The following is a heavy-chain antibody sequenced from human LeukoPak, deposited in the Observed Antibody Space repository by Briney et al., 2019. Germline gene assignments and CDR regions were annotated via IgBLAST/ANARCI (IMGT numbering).Heavy chain of an antibody. J-gene: IGHJ4*02. CDR1: GYTFTGYY. V-gene: IGHV1-2*02. D-gene: IGHD2/OR15-2a*01. Sequence: ASVTVSCKASGYTFTGYYIHWVRQAPGQGLEWMGWINPNGDGTKYAQNFQGRVTMTRDTSITTAYMDLISLRSDDTAVYYCARGEQGGNYFGNHFRYWGQGTLVTVSS. CDR2: INPNGDGT. CDR3: ARGEQGGNYFGNHFRY.